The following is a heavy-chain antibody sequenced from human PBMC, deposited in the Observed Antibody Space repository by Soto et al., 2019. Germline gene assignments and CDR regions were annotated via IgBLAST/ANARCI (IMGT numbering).Heavy chain of an antibody. D-gene: IGHD1-26*01. CDR2: VYRGTS. CDR3: ARGQPSVGIDY. J-gene: IGHJ4*02. Sequence: SETLSLTCSVSGDSISSYSWSWIRQPAGKGLEWLGRVYRGTSNYNPSLKSRLIMSLDTSKNQFSLKLSSVTAADTAVYYCARGQPSVGIDYWGQGTLVTVSS. CDR1: GDSISSYS. V-gene: IGHV4-4*07.